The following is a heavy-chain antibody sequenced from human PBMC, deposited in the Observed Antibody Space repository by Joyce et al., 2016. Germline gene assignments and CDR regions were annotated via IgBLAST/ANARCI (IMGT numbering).Heavy chain of an antibody. CDR3: AKVGGYGDYGFFDS. D-gene: IGHD4-17*01. Sequence: QVQLVQSGAEVQKPGSSVKISCKASGDTRKNIGISWVRQNPGQGLEWTGNILPAFASVKFAQKLQGRVSITADEAMSTAYMELTRLTSEDTAVYYCAKVGGYGDYGFFDSWGQGTLVTVSS. V-gene: IGHV1-69*18. J-gene: IGHJ4*02. CDR1: GDTRKNIG. CDR2: ILPAFASV.